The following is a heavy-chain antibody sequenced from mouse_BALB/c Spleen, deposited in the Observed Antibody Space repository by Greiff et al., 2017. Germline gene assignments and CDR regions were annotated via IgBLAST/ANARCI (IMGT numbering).Heavy chain of an antibody. Sequence: QVQLHQPGAELVRPGASVKLSCKASGYTFTSYWLNWVKQRPGQGLEWIGNIYPSDSYTNYNQKFKDKATLTVDKSSSTAYMQLSSPTSEDSAVYYCTRDYRYEGYAMDYWGQGTSVTVSS. CDR1: GYTFTSYW. V-gene: IGHV1-69*02. J-gene: IGHJ4*01. CDR3: TRDYRYEGYAMDY. D-gene: IGHD2-14*01. CDR2: IYPSDSYT.